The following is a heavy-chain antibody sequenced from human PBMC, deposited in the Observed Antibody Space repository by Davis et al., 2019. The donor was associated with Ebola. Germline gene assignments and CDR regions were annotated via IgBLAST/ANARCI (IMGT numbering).Heavy chain of an antibody. CDR3: TRGVDTTLASWSDALDV. J-gene: IGHJ3*01. D-gene: IGHD2-15*01. Sequence: GESLKISCAASRFTFSDSWMHWVRQVPGKGLMWVARINGDGSTTHYADSVKGRFTISRDNAKNTMYLQMDSLTDDDTALYYCTRGVDTTLASWSDALDVWGQGTMVTVSS. CDR1: RFTFSDSW. CDR2: INGDGSTT. V-gene: IGHV3-74*01.